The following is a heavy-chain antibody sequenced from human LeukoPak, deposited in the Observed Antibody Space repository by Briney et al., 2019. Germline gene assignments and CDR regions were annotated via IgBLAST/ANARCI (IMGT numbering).Heavy chain of an antibody. J-gene: IGHJ4*02. D-gene: IGHD2-15*01. CDR2: ICCSGSII. Sequence: GGSLRLSCAACGFTFSSYEVIWLRQAPGKGLEWVSYICCSGSIIYYADSVKGRFTISRDNGKNSLYVQMKSLRAEDTAVYYCARVATYCSGGSCPYYFDYWGQGTLVTVSS. CDR3: ARVATYCSGGSCPYYFDY. CDR1: GFTFSSYE. V-gene: IGHV3-48*03.